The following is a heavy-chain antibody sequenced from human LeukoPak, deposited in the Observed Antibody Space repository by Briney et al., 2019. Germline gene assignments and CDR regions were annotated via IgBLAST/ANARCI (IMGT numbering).Heavy chain of an antibody. CDR3: ARDSFNSGQALGIEGSGWYSAFDI. J-gene: IGHJ3*02. D-gene: IGHD6-19*01. CDR1: GDTFGRYW. V-gene: IGHV3-7*03. Sequence: GGSLRLSCAASGDTFGRYWMSWVRQAPGKGLEWVANINQHGSEKYYGDSVKGRFTISRDNAKNSLYLQMNSLRAEDTAVYYCARDSFNSGQALGIEGSGWYSAFDIWGQGTMVTVSS. CDR2: INQHGSEK.